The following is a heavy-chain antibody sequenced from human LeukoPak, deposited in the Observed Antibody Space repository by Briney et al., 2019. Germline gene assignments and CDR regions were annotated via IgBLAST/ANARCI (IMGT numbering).Heavy chain of an antibody. CDR2: IYYSGST. CDR3: ARGLYDSSGYFPFGY. V-gene: IGHV4-31*03. CDR1: GGSISSGGYY. J-gene: IGHJ4*02. Sequence: PSETLSLTCTVSGGSISSGGYYWSWIRQHPGKGLEWIGYIYYSGSTYYNPSLKSRVTISVDTSKNQFSLKLSSVTAADTAVYYCARGLYDSSGYFPFGYWGQGTLVTVSS. D-gene: IGHD3-22*01.